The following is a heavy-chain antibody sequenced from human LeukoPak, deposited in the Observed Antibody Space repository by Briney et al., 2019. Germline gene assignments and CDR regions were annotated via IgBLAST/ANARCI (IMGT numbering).Heavy chain of an antibody. V-gene: IGHV1-2*02. D-gene: IGHD6-13*01. CDR3: ARAGDIAAAPFDP. Sequence: ASVTVSCKASGYSFTGHYMQWVRLAPGQGLEWMGWINPNRGGTNYAQKFQSRVTMTRDTSIRTAYMELSRLRSDDTAVYYCARAGDIAAAPFDPWGQGTLVTVSS. CDR1: GYSFTGHY. J-gene: IGHJ5*02. CDR2: INPNRGGT.